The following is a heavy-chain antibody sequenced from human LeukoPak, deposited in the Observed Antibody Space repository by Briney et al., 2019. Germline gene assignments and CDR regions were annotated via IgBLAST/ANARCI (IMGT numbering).Heavy chain of an antibody. CDR3: ARGTGTNVLRPFDY. CDR1: GFTFSSYE. CDR2: ISSSGSTV. D-gene: IGHD2/OR15-2a*01. J-gene: IGHJ4*02. V-gene: IGHV3-48*03. Sequence: GGPLRLSCAASGFTFSSYEMNWVRQAPGKGLEWISYISSSGSTVSHADSVKGRFTISRDNAKNSLYLQMNSLRAEDTAVYYCARGTGTNVLRPFDYWGQGTLVNVSS.